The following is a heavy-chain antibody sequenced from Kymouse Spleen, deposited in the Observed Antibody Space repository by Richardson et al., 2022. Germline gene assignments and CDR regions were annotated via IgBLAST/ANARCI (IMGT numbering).Heavy chain of an antibody. CDR2: IRSKANSYAT. V-gene: IGHV3-73*02. CDR3: TIYGDLHAFDI. CDR1: GFTFSGSA. D-gene: IGHD4-17*01. J-gene: IGHJ3*02. Sequence: EVQLVESGGGLVQPGGSLKLSCAASGFTFSGSAMHWVRQASGKGLEWVGRIRSKANSYATAYAASVKGRFTISRDDSKNTAYLQMNSLKTEDTAVYYCTIYGDLHAFDIWGQGTMVTVSS.